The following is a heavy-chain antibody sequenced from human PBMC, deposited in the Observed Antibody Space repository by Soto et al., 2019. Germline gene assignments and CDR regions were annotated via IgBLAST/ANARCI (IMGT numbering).Heavy chain of an antibody. CDR1: GFTFSSYA. CDR3: VKDLDYYGSGSYYNVFDY. V-gene: IGHV3-64D*08. J-gene: IGHJ4*02. Sequence: PGGSLRLSCSASGFTFSSYAMHWVRQAPGKGLEYVSAISSNGGSTYYADSVKGRFTISRDNSKNTLYLQMSSLRAEDTAVYYCVKDLDYYGSGSYYNVFDYWGKGTLVTVAS. D-gene: IGHD3-10*01. CDR2: ISSNGGST.